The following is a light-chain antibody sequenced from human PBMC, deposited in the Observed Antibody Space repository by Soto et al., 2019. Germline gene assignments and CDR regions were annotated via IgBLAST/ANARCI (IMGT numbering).Light chain of an antibody. Sequence: QSALTQPPSASGSPGQSVTISCTGTSSDVGGYNYVSWYQQHPGKVPKLMIYEVSKRPSGVPDRFSGSKSGNTASLTVSGLQAEDEADDYCSSYAGRNTLVFGGGTKLTVL. J-gene: IGLJ2*01. CDR2: EVS. CDR1: SSDVGGYNY. V-gene: IGLV2-8*01. CDR3: SSYAGRNTLV.